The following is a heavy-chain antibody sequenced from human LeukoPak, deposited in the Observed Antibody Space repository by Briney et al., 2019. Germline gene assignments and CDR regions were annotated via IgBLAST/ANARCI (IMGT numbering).Heavy chain of an antibody. J-gene: IGHJ1*01. V-gene: IGHV3-23*01. D-gene: IGHD6-19*01. CDR3: AKSRARIAVAGTVYFQH. Sequence: PGGSLRLSSAASGFTFSSYAMSWVRQAPGKGREWVSAISGSGGSTYYADSLKGRFTISRDNCKNTLYLQMNSLRAEDTAVYYCAKSRARIAVAGTVYFQHWGQGTLVTVSS. CDR2: ISGSGGST. CDR1: GFTFSSYA.